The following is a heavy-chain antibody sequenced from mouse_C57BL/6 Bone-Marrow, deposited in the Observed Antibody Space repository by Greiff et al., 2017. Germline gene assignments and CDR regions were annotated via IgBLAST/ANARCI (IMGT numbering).Heavy chain of an antibody. CDR1: GYTFTDYE. V-gene: IGHV1-15*01. CDR3: TRSGSKRNAMDY. CDR2: IDPETGGT. Sequence: QVQLQQSGAELVRPGASVTLSCKASGYTFTDYEMHWVKQTPVHGLEWIGAIDPETGGTAYNQKFKGKAILTAAKSSSTAYMELRSLTSEDSAVYYCTRSGSKRNAMDYWGQGTSVTVSS. J-gene: IGHJ4*01. D-gene: IGHD2-5*01.